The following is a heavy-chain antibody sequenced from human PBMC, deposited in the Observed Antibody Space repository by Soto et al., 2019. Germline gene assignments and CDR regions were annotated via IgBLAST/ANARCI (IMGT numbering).Heavy chain of an antibody. CDR2: MDPNSGNT. CDR1: GYTFTSYD. Sequence: ASVKVSCKASGYTFTSYDINWVRQATGQGLEWMGWMDPNSGNTGYAQKFQGRVTMTRNTTISTAYMELSSLRSEDTAVYYCARHTAMAAFDIWGQGTMVTVSS. J-gene: IGHJ3*02. V-gene: IGHV1-8*01. CDR3: ARHTAMAAFDI. D-gene: IGHD5-18*01.